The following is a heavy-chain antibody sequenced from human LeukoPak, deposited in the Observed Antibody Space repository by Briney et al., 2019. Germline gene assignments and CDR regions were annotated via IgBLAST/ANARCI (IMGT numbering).Heavy chain of an antibody. CDR3: AKDPIYYAPAAPYYFDY. CDR2: ISGGGVNI. CDR1: GFSFINYA. J-gene: IGHJ4*02. V-gene: IGHV3-23*01. D-gene: IGHD2-2*01. Sequence: GGSLRLSCAASGFSFINYAMSWVCQAPGKGLEWVSVISGGGVNIFYAESVKGRFTISRDDSKNTVYLQMNSLRAEDTAVYYCAKDPIYYAPAAPYYFDYWGQGTLVTVSS.